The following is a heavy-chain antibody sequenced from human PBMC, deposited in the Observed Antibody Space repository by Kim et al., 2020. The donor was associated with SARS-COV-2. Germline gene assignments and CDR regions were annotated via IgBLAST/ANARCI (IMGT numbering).Heavy chain of an antibody. D-gene: IGHD2-15*01. CDR1: GYTFTSYA. J-gene: IGHJ4*02. V-gene: IGHV7-4-1*02. CDR3: ARVVLAWRSVLEMALDY. CDR2: INTNTGNP. Sequence: ASVKVSCKASGYTFTSYAMNWVRQAPGQGLEWMGWINTNTGNPTYAQGFTGRFVFSLDTSVSTAYLQISSLKAEDTAVYYCARVVLAWRSVLEMALDYWGQGTLVTVSS.